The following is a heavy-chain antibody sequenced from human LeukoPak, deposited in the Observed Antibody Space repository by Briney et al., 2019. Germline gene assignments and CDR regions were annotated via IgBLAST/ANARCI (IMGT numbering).Heavy chain of an antibody. CDR2: IYYSGST. D-gene: IGHD6-19*01. J-gene: IGHJ1*01. V-gene: IGHV4-39*01. CDR1: GGSISSSSYY. CDR3: ARHSSGWYMKYFQH. Sequence: SETLSLTGTVSGGSISSSSYYWGWIRQPPGKGLEWIGSIYYSGSTYYNPSLKSRVTISVDTSKNQFSLKLSSVTAADTAVYYCARHSSGWYMKYFQHWGQGTLVTVSS.